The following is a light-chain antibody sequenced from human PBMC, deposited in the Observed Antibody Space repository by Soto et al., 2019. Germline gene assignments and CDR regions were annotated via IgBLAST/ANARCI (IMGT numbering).Light chain of an antibody. J-gene: IGKJ1*01. CDR1: QSVSSN. Sequence: EIVMTQSPATLSVSPGERVTLSCRASQSVSSNLLWYQQKPGQAPTLLIFDASTRATGIPARLSGSGSGTEVTLTIISLQSEDVAVYYCQQYNNWRTFGQGTRVEVE. CDR2: DAS. V-gene: IGKV3-15*01. CDR3: QQYNNWRT.